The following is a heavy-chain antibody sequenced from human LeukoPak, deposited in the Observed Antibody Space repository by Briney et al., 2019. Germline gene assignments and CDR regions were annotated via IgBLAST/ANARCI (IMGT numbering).Heavy chain of an antibody. CDR1: GGSISSYY. D-gene: IGHD4/OR15-4a*01. Sequence: KPSETLSLTCTVSGGSISSYYWSWIRQPPGKGLEWIGYIYYSGSTNYNPSLKSRVTISVDTSKNQFSLKLSSVTAADTAVYYCASSGSLTTADYWGQGTLVTVSS. J-gene: IGHJ4*02. V-gene: IGHV4-59*08. CDR3: ASSGSLTTADY. CDR2: IYYSGST.